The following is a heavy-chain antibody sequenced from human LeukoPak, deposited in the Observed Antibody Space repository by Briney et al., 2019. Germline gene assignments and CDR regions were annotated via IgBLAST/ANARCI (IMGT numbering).Heavy chain of an antibody. CDR1: GFTFSSYA. J-gene: IGHJ4*02. V-gene: IGHV3-23*01. CDR2: ISGNAAGT. CDR3: AKAIATTGKLVFDY. D-gene: IGHD6-13*01. Sequence: GGSLRLACAASGFTFSSYAMSWVRQAPGKGLEWVSAISGNAAGTYYADSVRGRFTISRDNSKNTLYLQMSSLRAEDTAVYYCAKAIATTGKLVFDYWGQGTLVTVSS.